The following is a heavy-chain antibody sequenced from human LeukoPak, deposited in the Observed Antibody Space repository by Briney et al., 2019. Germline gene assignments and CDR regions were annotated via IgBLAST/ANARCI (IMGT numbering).Heavy chain of an antibody. Sequence: SETLSLTCAVYGGSFSGYYWSWIRQPPGKGLEWIGEINHSGSTYYNPSLKSRVTISVDTSKNQFSLKLSSVTAADTAVYYCARDGGTYYYGSGSPLSGWFDPWGQGTLVTVSS. CDR1: GGSFSGYY. D-gene: IGHD3-10*01. CDR2: INHSGST. CDR3: ARDGGTYYYGSGSPLSGWFDP. J-gene: IGHJ5*02. V-gene: IGHV4-34*01.